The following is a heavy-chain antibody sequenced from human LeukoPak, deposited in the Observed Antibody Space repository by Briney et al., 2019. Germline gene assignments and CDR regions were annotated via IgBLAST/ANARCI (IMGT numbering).Heavy chain of an antibody. CDR1: GSTFSSYD. CDR3: ARGPYGTGSHFDF. CDR2: MNPNSGDT. V-gene: IGHV1-8*02. Sequence: ASVKVSCKASGSTFSSYDINWVRQATGQGLEWMGWMNPNSGDTVYTPRFQGRVTMTRDTSISTAYMELSSLRSEDTAVYYCARGPYGTGSHFDFWGQGTLVTVSS. D-gene: IGHD3-10*01. J-gene: IGHJ4*02.